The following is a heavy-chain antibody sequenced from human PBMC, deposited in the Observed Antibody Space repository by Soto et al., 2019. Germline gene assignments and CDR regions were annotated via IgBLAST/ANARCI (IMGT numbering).Heavy chain of an antibody. D-gene: IGHD3-3*01. CDR1: GGSFSGYY. CDR2: INHSGST. CDR3: ARVGFLRFLEWSDYYYYMDV. J-gene: IGHJ6*03. Sequence: PSETLSLTCAVYGGSFSGYYWSWIRQPPGKGLEWIGEINHSGSTNYNPSLKSRVTISVDTSKNQFSLKLSSVTAADTAVYYCARVGFLRFLEWSDYYYYMDVWGKGTTVTVSS. V-gene: IGHV4-34*01.